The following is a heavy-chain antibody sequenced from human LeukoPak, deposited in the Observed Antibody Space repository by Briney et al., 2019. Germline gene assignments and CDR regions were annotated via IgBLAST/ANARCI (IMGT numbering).Heavy chain of an antibody. D-gene: IGHD4-23*01. CDR1: EFTFSSYG. Sequence: GRSLRLSSAASEFTFSSYGMHWVRQAPGKGLEWVAVIWYDGSNKYYADSVRGRFTISRDNSKNTLYLQMNSLRAEDTAVYYCARDKYGGPGGFFDYWGQGTLVTVSS. J-gene: IGHJ4*02. V-gene: IGHV3-33*01. CDR3: ARDKYGGPGGFFDY. CDR2: IWYDGSNK.